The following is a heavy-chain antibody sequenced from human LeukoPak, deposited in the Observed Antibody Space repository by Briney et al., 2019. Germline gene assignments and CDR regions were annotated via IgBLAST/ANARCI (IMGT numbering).Heavy chain of an antibody. CDR2: ISSSSTI. CDR1: GFTFSSYS. V-gene: IGHV3-48*01. J-gene: IGHJ4*01. Sequence: GGSLRLFCAASGFTFSSYSMNWVRQAPGKGLEWVSYISSSSTIYYADSVKGRFTISRDNAKNSLYLQMNSLRAEDTAVYYCAREPTYYYDSSGLGASLYWGYGNLVTVSS. D-gene: IGHD3-22*01. CDR3: AREPTYYYDSSGLGASLY.